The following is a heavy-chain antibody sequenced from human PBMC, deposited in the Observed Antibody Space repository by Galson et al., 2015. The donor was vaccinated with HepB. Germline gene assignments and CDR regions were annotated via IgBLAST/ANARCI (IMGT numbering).Heavy chain of an antibody. V-gene: IGHV3-30*18. CDR3: ANEFGDSGSYFSPPSFAY. Sequence: SLRLSCAASGFTFSSYGMHWVRQAPGKGLEWVAVISYDGSNKYYADSVKGRFTISRDNSKNTLYLQMNSLRAEDTAVYYCANEFGDSGSYFSPPSFAYWGQGTLVTVSS. CDR1: GFTFSSYG. D-gene: IGHD1-26*01. J-gene: IGHJ4*02. CDR2: ISYDGSNK.